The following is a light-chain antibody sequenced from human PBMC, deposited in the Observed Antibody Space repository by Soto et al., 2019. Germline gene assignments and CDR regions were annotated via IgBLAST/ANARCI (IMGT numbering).Light chain of an antibody. J-gene: IGLJ3*02. V-gene: IGLV1-44*01. CDR3: AVWDDSLNGLWV. CDR1: SSNIGRDT. Sequence: QAVVTQPPSASGTPGQRVIISCSGSSSNIGRDTVNWYRQFPGTAPKLLIYSNNQRPSGVPDRFSGSKSGTSASLAISGLQSEDEADYYCAVWDDSLNGLWVFGGGTNLTVL. CDR2: SNN.